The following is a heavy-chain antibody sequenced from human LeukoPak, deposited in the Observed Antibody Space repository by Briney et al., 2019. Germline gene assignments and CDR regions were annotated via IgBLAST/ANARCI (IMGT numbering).Heavy chain of an antibody. CDR2: TIGSGYNT. J-gene: IGHJ3*02. CDR1: GFTVSSNY. V-gene: IGHV3-23*01. Sequence: GGSLRLSCAASGFTVSSNYMSWVRQAPGKGLEWVSATIGSGYNTYYADSVKGRFAISRDSSKNTLYLQMNSLRAEDTAVYYCAKESGYYSRDAFDIWGQGTMVTVSS. D-gene: IGHD3-22*01. CDR3: AKESGYYSRDAFDI.